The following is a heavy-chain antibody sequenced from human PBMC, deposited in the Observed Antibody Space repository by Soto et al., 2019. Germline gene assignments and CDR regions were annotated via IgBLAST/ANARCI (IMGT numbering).Heavy chain of an antibody. CDR2: INHSGST. D-gene: IGHD2-15*01. V-gene: IGHV4-34*01. CDR1: GGSFSGYY. J-gene: IGHJ6*02. CDR3: ARGRGEDIVVVVAAGYGMDV. Sequence: PSETLSLTCVVYGGSFSGYYWSWIRQPPGKGLEWIGEINHSGSTNYNPSLKSRVTISVDTSKNQFSLKLSSVTAADTAVYYCARGRGEDIVVVVAAGYGMDVWGQGTTVTVSS.